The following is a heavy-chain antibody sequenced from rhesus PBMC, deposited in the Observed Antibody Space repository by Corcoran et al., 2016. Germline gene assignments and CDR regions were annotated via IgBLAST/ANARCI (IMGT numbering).Heavy chain of an antibody. CDR1: GYTFTDYY. Sequence: QVQLVQSGAEVKKPGSSVKVSCKASGYTFTDYYMHWVRQAPGQGLEWMGEIKPKTGGTTDAQKFQGRVTMTRDTSTSTAYMELSSLRSEDTAVYYCVTRYFDYWGQGVLVTVSS. D-gene: IGHD1-26*01. V-gene: IGHV1-138*01. CDR3: VTRYFDY. CDR2: IKPKTGGT. J-gene: IGHJ4*01.